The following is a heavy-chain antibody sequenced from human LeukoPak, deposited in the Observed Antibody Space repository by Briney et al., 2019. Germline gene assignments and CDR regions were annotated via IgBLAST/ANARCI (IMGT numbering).Heavy chain of an antibody. CDR1: GFTFSSYA. CDR2: ISGSGGST. Sequence: GGSLRLSCAASGFTFSSYAMSWVRQAPGKGLEWVSAISGSGGSTYYADSVKGWFTISRDNSKNTLYLQMNSLRAEDTAVYYCAKEGCSGGSCYNGMDVWGQGTTVTVSS. D-gene: IGHD2-15*01. CDR3: AKEGCSGGSCYNGMDV. V-gene: IGHV3-23*01. J-gene: IGHJ6*02.